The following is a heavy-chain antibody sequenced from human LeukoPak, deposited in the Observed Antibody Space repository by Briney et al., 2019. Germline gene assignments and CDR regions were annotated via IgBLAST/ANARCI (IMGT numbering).Heavy chain of an antibody. CDR3: ARDRTRTGYSSGWYHDY. J-gene: IGHJ4*02. CDR1: GYTFTGYY. Sequence: ASVKVSCKASGYTFTGYYMHWVRQAPGQGLEWMGWINPNSGGTSYAQKFQGRVTMTRDTSISTAYMELSRLRSGDTAVYYCARDRTRTGYSSGWYHDYWGQGTLVTVSS. CDR2: INPNSGGT. D-gene: IGHD6-19*01. V-gene: IGHV1-2*02.